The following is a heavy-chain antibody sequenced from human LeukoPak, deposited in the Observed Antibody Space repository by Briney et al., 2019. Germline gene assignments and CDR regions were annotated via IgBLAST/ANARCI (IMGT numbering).Heavy chain of an antibody. D-gene: IGHD6-13*01. CDR2: ISYYGSNK. V-gene: IGHV3-30*18. CDR1: GFTFSSYG. J-gene: IGHJ4*02. Sequence: GGSLTLSCAASGFTFSSYGMHWVRQAPGKGLEWMAFISYYGSNKYYADSVNGRFTISRDNSKNTLYLQMNSLRAEDTAVYYCPKDLSYIVAAADSFDYWGEGTLVTVSS. CDR3: PKDLSYIVAAADSFDY.